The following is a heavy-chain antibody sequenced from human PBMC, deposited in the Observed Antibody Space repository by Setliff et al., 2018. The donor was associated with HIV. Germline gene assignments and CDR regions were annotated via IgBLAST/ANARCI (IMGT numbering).Heavy chain of an antibody. CDR1: GYSISSGYY. CDR3: ARMYSGYDWSPAGARTRYFDY. V-gene: IGHV4-38-2*01. D-gene: IGHD5-12*01. CDR2: IYHSGST. Sequence: PSETLSLTCAVSGYSISSGYYWGWIRQPPGKGLEWIGSIYHSGSTYYNPSLKSRVTISVDTSKNQFSLKLSSVTAADTAVYYCARMYSGYDWSPAGARTRYFDYWGQGTLVTVSS. J-gene: IGHJ4*02.